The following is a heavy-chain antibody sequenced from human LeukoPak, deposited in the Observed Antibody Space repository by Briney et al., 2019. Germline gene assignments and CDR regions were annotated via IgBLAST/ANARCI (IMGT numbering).Heavy chain of an antibody. CDR1: GYTFTGYY. CDR2: INPNSGDT. CDR3: AREGRITMVRRVIGGPDWFDT. D-gene: IGHD3-10*01. V-gene: IGHV1-2*02. Sequence: ASVKVSCKASGYTFTGYYMHWVRQAPGQGLEWMGWINPNSGDTNYAQKFQDRVTMTSDTSISTAYMELRRLRSDETAVYYCAREGRITMVRRVIGGPDWFDTWGQGTLVTVSP. J-gene: IGHJ5*02.